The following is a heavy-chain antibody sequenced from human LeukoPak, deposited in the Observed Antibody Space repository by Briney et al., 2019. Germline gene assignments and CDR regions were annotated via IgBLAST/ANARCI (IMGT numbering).Heavy chain of an antibody. Sequence: ASVKVSCKASGYTFTSYGISWVRQAPGQGLEWMGWISAYNGNTNYGQKLQGRVTMTTDTSTSTAYMELRSLRSDDTAVYYCARDLTYYYGSGSFPRSGFPIDYWGQGTLVTVSS. CDR1: GYTFTSYG. J-gene: IGHJ4*02. CDR3: ARDLTYYYGSGSFPRSGFPIDY. CDR2: ISAYNGNT. D-gene: IGHD3-10*01. V-gene: IGHV1-18*01.